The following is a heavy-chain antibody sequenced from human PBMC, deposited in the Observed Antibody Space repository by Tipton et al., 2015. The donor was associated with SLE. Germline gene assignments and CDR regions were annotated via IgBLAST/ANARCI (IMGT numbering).Heavy chain of an antibody. CDR2: INPNSGGT. Sequence: QLVQSGPEVKRPGASVKVSCKASGYTFTGYYMHWVRQAPGQGLEWMGRINPNSGGTNYAQKFQGRVTMTRDTSISTAYMELSRRRAEDTAVYYCEREEGDRGDAFDIWGQGTMVTVSS. J-gene: IGHJ3*02. V-gene: IGHV1-2*06. D-gene: IGHD3-10*01. CDR3: EREEGDRGDAFDI. CDR1: GYTFTGYY.